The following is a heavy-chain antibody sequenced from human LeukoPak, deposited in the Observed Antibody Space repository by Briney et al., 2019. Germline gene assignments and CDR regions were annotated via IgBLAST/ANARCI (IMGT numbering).Heavy chain of an antibody. CDR1: GGSISSSSYY. Sequence: KSSETLSLTCTVSGGSISSSSYYWGWIRQPPGKGLEWIGSIYYSGSTYYNPSLKSRVTISVDTSKNQFSLKLSSVTAADTAVYYCARESPRTIFGVALRYYFDYWGQGTLVTVSS. CDR3: ARESPRTIFGVALRYYFDY. J-gene: IGHJ4*02. D-gene: IGHD3-3*01. V-gene: IGHV4-39*07. CDR2: IYYSGST.